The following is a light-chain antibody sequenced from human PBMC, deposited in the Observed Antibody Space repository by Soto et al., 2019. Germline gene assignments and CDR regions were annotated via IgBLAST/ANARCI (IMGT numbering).Light chain of an antibody. CDR3: QQRSNR. Sequence: IVSTQSPATLSVSPGARVTLSCRVSQSVDSNFAWYQQRPGQAPRLLIYGASIRATGIPAKFDGSGSWIEFTLSISSQEPEDFSLYYWQQRSNRFGGGTKVDIK. CDR2: GAS. CDR1: QSVDSN. J-gene: IGKJ4*01. V-gene: IGKV3-15*01.